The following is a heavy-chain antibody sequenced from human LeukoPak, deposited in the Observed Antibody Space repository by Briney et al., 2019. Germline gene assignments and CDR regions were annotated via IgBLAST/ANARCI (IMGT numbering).Heavy chain of an antibody. J-gene: IGHJ4*02. V-gene: IGHV4-39*07. CDR1: GGSISSYY. CDR3: ARDSGYSRSIDY. CDR2: IYYSGST. Sequence: SETLSLTCTVSGGSISSYYWGWIRQPPGKGLEWIGSIYYSGSTYYNPSLKSRVTISVDTSKNQFSLKLSSVTAADTAVYYCARDSGYSRSIDYWGQGTLVTVSS. D-gene: IGHD6-13*01.